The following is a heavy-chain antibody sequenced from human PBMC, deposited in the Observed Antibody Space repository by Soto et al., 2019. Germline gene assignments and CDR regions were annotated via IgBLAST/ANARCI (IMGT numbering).Heavy chain of an antibody. CDR1: GYTFTSYG. J-gene: IGHJ6*02. CDR3: ARGGYYDSSGSRNYHYYGMNV. D-gene: IGHD3-22*01. Sequence: GASVKVSCKASGYTFTSYGISWVRQAPGQGLEWMGWISAYNGNTNYAQKLQGRVTMTTDTSTSTAYMELRSLRSDDTAVYYCARGGYYDSSGSRNYHYYGMNVWGQGTTVTVS. V-gene: IGHV1-18*01. CDR2: ISAYNGNT.